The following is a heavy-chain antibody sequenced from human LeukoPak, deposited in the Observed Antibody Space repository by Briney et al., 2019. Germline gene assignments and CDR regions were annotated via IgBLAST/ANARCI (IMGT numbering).Heavy chain of an antibody. V-gene: IGHV3-23*01. CDR3: ARLPTFYYDSSGYHYDY. D-gene: IGHD3-22*01. CDR1: GFTFNNYA. J-gene: IGHJ4*02. CDR2: TAGSGISK. Sequence: GGSLRLSCVASGFTFNNYALSWVRQAPGRGLEWASSTAGSGISKDYADSVKGRFTISKDKSKNTLYLQMDNLRAEDTGVYFCARLPTFYYDSSGYHYDYWGQGTLVTVSS.